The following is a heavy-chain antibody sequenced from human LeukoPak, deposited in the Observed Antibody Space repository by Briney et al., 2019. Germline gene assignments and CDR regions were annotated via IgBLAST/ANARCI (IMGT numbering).Heavy chain of an antibody. J-gene: IGHJ4*02. CDR3: AKGMATVTYRSYYFDY. CDR2: ISGSGGST. Sequence: GGSLRLSCAASGFTFSSYAMSWVRQAPGKGLEWVSAISGSGGSTYYADSVKGRFTISRDNSKNTLYLQMNSLRAEDTAVYYCAKGMATVTYRSYYFDYWGQGTLVTVSS. V-gene: IGHV3-23*01. D-gene: IGHD4-11*01. CDR1: GFTFSSYA.